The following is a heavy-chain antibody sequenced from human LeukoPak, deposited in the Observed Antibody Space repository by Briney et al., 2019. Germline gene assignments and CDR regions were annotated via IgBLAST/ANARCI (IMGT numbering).Heavy chain of an antibody. J-gene: IGHJ4*02. CDR1: GGSVSSGSYY. D-gene: IGHD6-19*01. CDR3: IRSNGWPDY. Sequence: ETLSLTCTVSGGSVSSGSYYWSWVRQAPGKGLVWVSRINHDGSDTIYADSVKGRFTISRDNAKNTLYLQMNSLRAEDTAVYYCIRSNGWPDYWGQGTLVTVSS. V-gene: IGHV3-74*01. CDR2: INHDGSDT.